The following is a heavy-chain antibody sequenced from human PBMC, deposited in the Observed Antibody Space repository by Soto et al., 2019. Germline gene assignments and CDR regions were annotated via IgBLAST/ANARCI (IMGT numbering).Heavy chain of an antibody. CDR1: GYTFTSYA. CDR3: ARGPLLWGDV. V-gene: IGHV1-3*01. J-gene: IGHJ6*02. Sequence: QVQLVQSGAEVKKPGASVKVSCKASGYTFTSYAMHWVRQAPGQRLEWMGWINAGNGNTKYSQKFAGRVTITRDTSASTAYMEVSSLRFEGAAVYYCARGPLLWGDVWGQGTTVTVSS. D-gene: IGHD3-10*01. CDR2: INAGNGNT.